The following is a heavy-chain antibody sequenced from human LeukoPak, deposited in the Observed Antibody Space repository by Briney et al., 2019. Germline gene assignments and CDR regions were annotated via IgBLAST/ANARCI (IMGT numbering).Heavy chain of an antibody. CDR2: INPNSGGT. CDR3: ARGIRFLEWLLEYNWFDP. Sequence: ASVKVSCKASGYTFTGYYMHWVRQAPGQGLEWMGWINPNSGGTNYAQKFQGRATMTRDTSISTAYMELSRLRSDDTAVYYCARGIRFLEWLLEYNWFDPWGQGTLVTVSS. J-gene: IGHJ5*02. CDR1: GYTFTGYY. V-gene: IGHV1-2*02. D-gene: IGHD3-3*01.